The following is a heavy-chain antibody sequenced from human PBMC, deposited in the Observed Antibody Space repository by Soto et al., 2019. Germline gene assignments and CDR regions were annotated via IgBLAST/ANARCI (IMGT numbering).Heavy chain of an antibody. D-gene: IGHD2-15*01. CDR1: GFTFSGSA. J-gene: IGHJ4*02. Sequence: EVQLVESGGGLVQPGGSLKLSCAASGFTFSGSAMHWVRQASGKGLEWVGRIRSKANSYATAYAASVKGRFTISRDDSMNTAYLQMNSLKTEDTAVYYCTSSGSRVVAATPFDYWGQGTLVTISS. V-gene: IGHV3-73*02. CDR2: IRSKANSYAT. CDR3: TSSGSRVVAATPFDY.